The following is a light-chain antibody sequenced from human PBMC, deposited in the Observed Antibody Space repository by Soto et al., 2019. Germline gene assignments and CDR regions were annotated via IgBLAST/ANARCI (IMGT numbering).Light chain of an antibody. CDR1: QSISSS. V-gene: IGKV3-11*01. CDR2: DAS. J-gene: IGKJ2*01. CDR3: QQHSKWPRT. Sequence: EIVLTQSPATLSLSPGERATLSCRASQSISSSLAWYQQKPGQSPRLLIYDASNRVTGIPARFSGSGSGTDFTLTISSLETEDFAVYYCQQHSKWPRTFGQGTKLEI.